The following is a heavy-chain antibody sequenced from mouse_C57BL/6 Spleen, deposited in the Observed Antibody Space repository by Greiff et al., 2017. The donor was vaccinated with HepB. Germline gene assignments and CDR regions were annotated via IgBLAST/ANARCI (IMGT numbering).Heavy chain of an antibody. V-gene: IGHV1-82*01. CDR1: GYAFSSSW. CDR2: IYPGDGDT. CDR3: ARGGGYDYDVKAFAY. J-gene: IGHJ3*01. D-gene: IGHD2-4*01. Sequence: QVQLQQSGPELVKPGASVKISCKASGYAFSSSWMNWVKQRPGKGLEWIGRIYPGDGDTNYNGKFKGKATLTADKSSSTAYMQLSSLTSEDSAVYFCARGGGYDYDVKAFAYWGQGTLVTVSA.